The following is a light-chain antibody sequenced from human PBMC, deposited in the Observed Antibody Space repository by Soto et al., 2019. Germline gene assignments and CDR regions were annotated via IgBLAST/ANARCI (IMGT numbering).Light chain of an antibody. CDR1: QSISSSY. CDR3: QQYGSSPWT. Sequence: EIVLTQSPGTLSLSPGERATLSCRASQSISSSYLDWYQQKLGQAPRLLIYGAYSRAAGIPDRFSGSGSGSDFTLNISRLDPEEFAVDYCQQYGSSPWTFGQGTKVEIK. J-gene: IGKJ1*01. CDR2: GAY. V-gene: IGKV3-20*01.